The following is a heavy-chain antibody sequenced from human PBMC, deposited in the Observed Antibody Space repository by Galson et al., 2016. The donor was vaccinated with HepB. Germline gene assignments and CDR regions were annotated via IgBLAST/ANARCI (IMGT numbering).Heavy chain of an antibody. D-gene: IGHD3-10*01. Sequence: SLRLSCAASGFTFSSYSMNWVRQAPAKGLAYVSGISSNGGSTYYADSVKGRFTISRDTSKNTLYLQMSSLRTEDTAVYYCVKDRATLVRGIGIDWFDPWGQGTLVTVSS. CDR2: ISSNGGST. CDR1: GFTFSSYS. J-gene: IGHJ5*02. CDR3: VKDRATLVRGIGIDWFDP. V-gene: IGHV3-64D*06.